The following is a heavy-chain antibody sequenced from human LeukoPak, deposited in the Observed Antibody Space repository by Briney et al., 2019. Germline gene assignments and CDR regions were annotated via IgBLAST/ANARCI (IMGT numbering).Heavy chain of an antibody. Sequence: ASVKVSCKVSGSTLTELSMHWVRQAPGEGLEWMGGFDPEDGEPIYAQKFQGRVTMTEDTSTDAVHMELSSLRSEDTAVYYCATDFLGFDPWGQGTLVTVSS. CDR1: GSTLTELS. CDR2: FDPEDGEP. J-gene: IGHJ5*02. V-gene: IGHV1-24*01. D-gene: IGHD2/OR15-2a*01. CDR3: ATDFLGFDP.